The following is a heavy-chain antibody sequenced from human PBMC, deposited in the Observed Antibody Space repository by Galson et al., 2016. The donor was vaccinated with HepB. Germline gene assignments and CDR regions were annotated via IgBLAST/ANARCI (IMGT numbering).Heavy chain of an antibody. CDR1: GFTFSSYC. V-gene: IGHV3-21*01. CDR3: ARDILWFGELTRVYYFDY. J-gene: IGHJ4*02. D-gene: IGHD3-10*01. Sequence: SLRLSCAASGFTFSSYCMNWVRQAPGKGLEWVSSISSSSSYIHYADSVKGRFTISRDNAKNSLYLQMNSLRAEDTAVYYCARDILWFGELTRVYYFDYWGQGTLVTVSS. CDR2: ISSSSSYI.